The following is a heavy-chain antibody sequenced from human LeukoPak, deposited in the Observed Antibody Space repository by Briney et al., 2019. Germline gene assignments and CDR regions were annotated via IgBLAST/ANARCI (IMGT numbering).Heavy chain of an antibody. Sequence: ASETLSLTCTVSGTSMSNSYWSCIRQPAGKGLEWIGHIQDRGSTIYNPSLGSRVTMSLDTPKNQFSLKLNSVTAADTAVYYCTRAQWLDVWDFWGQGTLVTVSS. CDR3: TRAQWLDVWDF. CDR1: GTSMSNSY. J-gene: IGHJ4*02. V-gene: IGHV4-4*07. D-gene: IGHD6-19*01. CDR2: IQDRGST.